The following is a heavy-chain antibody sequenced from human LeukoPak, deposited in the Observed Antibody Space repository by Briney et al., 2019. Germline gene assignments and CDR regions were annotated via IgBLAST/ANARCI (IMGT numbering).Heavy chain of an antibody. CDR3: ARQWLAGPAIDY. CDR1: GGSISSSSYY. J-gene: IGHJ4*02. Sequence: PSETLSLTCTVSGGSISSSSYYWGWIRQPPGKGREWIGSIYYSGSTYYNPSLKSRVTISVDTSKNQFSLKLSSVTAADTAVYYCARQWLAGPAIDYWGQGTLVTVSS. V-gene: IGHV4-39*01. CDR2: IYYSGST. D-gene: IGHD6-19*01.